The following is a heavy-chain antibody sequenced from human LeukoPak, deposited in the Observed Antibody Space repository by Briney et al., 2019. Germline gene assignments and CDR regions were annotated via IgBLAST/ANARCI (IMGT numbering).Heavy chain of an antibody. J-gene: IGHJ4*02. V-gene: IGHV3-33*06. CDR2: IWYDGSNK. Sequence: GGSLRLSCAASGFTFSSYGMHWVRQAPGKGLDWVAVIWYDGSNKYYADSVKGRFTISRDNSKNTLYLQMNSLRAEDTAVYYCAKDRWYGNYVSGSYYNYWGQGTRVTVSS. CDR1: GFTFSSYG. CDR3: AKDRWYGNYVSGSYYNY. D-gene: IGHD3-10*01.